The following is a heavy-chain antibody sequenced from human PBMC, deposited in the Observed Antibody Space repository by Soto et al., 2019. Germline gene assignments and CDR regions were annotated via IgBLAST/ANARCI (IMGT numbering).Heavy chain of an antibody. CDR1: GYTFTSYA. D-gene: IGHD1-26*01. V-gene: IGHV1-3*01. Sequence: QVQLVQSGAEVKKPGASVKVSCKASGYTFTSYAMHWVRQAPGQRLEWMGWINAGNGNTKYSQKFQGRVTINRDTSSSTAYMELSSLRSEDTAVYYCARGGSLYWYVDLWGRGTLVTVSS. J-gene: IGHJ2*01. CDR3: ARGGSLYWYVDL. CDR2: INAGNGNT.